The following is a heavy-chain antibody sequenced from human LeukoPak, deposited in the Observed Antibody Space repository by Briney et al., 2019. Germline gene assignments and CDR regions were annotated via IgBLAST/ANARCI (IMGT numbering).Heavy chain of an antibody. V-gene: IGHV1-2*06. CDR2: INPNSGGT. CDR1: GYTFTGYY. D-gene: IGHD3-3*01. CDR3: ARFPITIFGVGTYYFDY. Sequence: ASVKVSCKASGYTFTGYYMHWVRQAPGQGLERLGRINPNSGGTNYAQKFQGRVTMTRDTSISTAYMELSRLRSDDTAVYYCARFPITIFGVGTYYFDYWGQGTLVTVSS. J-gene: IGHJ4*02.